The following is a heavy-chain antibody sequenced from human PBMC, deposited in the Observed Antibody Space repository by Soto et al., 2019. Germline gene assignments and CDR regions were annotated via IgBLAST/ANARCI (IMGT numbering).Heavy chain of an antibody. J-gene: IGHJ4*02. CDR2: ISSSDDM. V-gene: IGHV3-48*02. D-gene: IGHD4-17*01. Sequence: PGGSLRLSCAASGLSFSSYSMNWVRQAPGKGLEWVSYISSSDDMYYADSVKGRFTISRDNAKNSLYLQMNSLRDEDTAVYYCASTVDYWGQGTLVTVSS. CDR3: ASTVDY. CDR1: GLSFSSYS.